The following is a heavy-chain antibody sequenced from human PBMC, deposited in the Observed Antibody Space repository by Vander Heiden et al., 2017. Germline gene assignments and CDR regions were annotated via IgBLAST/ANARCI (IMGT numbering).Heavy chain of an antibody. J-gene: IGHJ4*02. CDR1: GFTFSSYA. CDR2: ISGSGGST. CDR3: AKDRPRGYSYADY. Sequence: EVQLLESGGGLVQPGGSLRLSCAASGFTFSSYAMSWVRQAPGKGLEWVSAISGSGGSTYDADAVKGRFTISRDNSKNTMYLQMKRMRAEDTAVYYFAKDRPRGYSYADYWGQGTMVTVCS. V-gene: IGHV3-23*01. D-gene: IGHD5-18*01.